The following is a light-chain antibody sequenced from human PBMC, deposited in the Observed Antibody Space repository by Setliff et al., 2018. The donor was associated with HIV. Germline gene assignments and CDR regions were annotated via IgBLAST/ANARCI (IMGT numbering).Light chain of an antibody. CDR1: SSDVGGYNY. V-gene: IGLV2-14*03. J-gene: IGLJ1*01. CDR3: SSYSTSSTPSV. CDR2: GVT. Sequence: QSVLTQPASVSESPGQSITISCTGTSSDVGGYNYVSWFQHHPGKAPKLIIYGVTHRPSGVSDRFSGSKSGDTASLTISGLQTEDEADYYCSSYSTSSTPSVFGTGTKVT.